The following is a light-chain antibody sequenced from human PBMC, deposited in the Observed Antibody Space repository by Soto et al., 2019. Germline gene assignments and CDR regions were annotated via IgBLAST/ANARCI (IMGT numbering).Light chain of an antibody. V-gene: IGKV1-39*01. Sequence: DIQMTQSPSSLSASVGGRVTITCRASQSISSYLNWYQQKPGKAPKLLIYAASSLQSGVPSRFSGSGSGTDFTLTISSLQPEDFATYYCQQTYSTPQTFGQGTTG. CDR1: QSISSY. CDR2: AAS. CDR3: QQTYSTPQT. J-gene: IGKJ1*01.